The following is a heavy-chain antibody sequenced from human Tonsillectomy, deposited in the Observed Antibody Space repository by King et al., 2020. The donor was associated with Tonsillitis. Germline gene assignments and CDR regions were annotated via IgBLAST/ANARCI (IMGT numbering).Heavy chain of an antibody. CDR2: ISNKPSSYST. V-gene: IGHV3-72*01. J-gene: IGHJ4*02. Sequence: VQLVQSGGGLVQPGGSLSLSCAASGFTFSAYFMDWVRQAPGKGLEWVGRISNKPSSYSTEYAASVKGRFTISRDDSRNSLYLHMNSLKSDDTAVYYCAKGDCSGGSCYAGDYWGQGTLVTVSS. CDR3: AKGDCSGGSCYAGDY. D-gene: IGHD2-15*01. CDR1: GFTFSAYF.